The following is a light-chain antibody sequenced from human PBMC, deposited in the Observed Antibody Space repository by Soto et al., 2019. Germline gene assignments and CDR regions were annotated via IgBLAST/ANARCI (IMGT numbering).Light chain of an antibody. CDR3: SAWDDSLSGPM. J-gene: IGLJ3*02. Sequence: QSVLTQPPSESGTPGQGLTIYCSGSDSNIGSNNVNWYQQLPGTAPKLLIYSNDQRPSGVPDRFSGSKSGTSASLAISELQSEDEADYYCSAWDDSLSGPMFGGGTRSPS. CDR1: DSNIGSNN. CDR2: SND. V-gene: IGLV1-44*01.